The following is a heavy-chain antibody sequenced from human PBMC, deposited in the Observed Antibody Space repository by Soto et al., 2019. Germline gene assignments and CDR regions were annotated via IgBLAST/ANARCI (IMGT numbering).Heavy chain of an antibody. V-gene: IGHV4-39*07. CDR2: IFIGGNT. J-gene: IGHJ4*02. Sequence: SETLSLTCTVSGGSISSTTYYWGWMRQPPGKGLEWIACIFIGGNTYYNPSLKSRVTISVDTSKNQFSLKLSSVTAADTAVYYCARSDGRYWGQGTLVTVSS. CDR3: ARSDGRY. CDR1: GGSISSTTYY.